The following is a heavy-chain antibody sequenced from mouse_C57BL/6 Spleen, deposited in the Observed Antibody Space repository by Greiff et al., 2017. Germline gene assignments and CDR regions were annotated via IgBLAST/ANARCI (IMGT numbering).Heavy chain of an antibody. V-gene: IGHV1-47*01. J-gene: IGHJ4*01. CDR3: ARSYYGSSYPYYYAMDY. Sequence: QVQLQQSGAELVKPGASVKMSCKASGYTFTTYPLEWMKQNHGKSLEWIGNFHPYNDDTKYNEKFKGKATLTVEKSSSTVYLELSRLTSDDSAVYYCARSYYGSSYPYYYAMDYWGQGTSVTVSS. CDR2: FHPYNDDT. D-gene: IGHD1-1*01. CDR1: GYTFTTYP.